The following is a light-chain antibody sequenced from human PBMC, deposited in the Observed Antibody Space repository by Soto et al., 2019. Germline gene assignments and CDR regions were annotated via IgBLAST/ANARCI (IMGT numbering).Light chain of an antibody. CDR3: AAWDDSLNGVV. V-gene: IGLV1-44*01. Sequence: QSVLTQPPSASGTPGQRVTISCSGSSSNIGSNSVNWYQQLPGTAPKLLMYSSNQPPSGVPDRLSGSKSGTSASLAISGLQSEEEADYYCAAWDDSLNGVVLGGGTKLAVL. CDR1: SSNIGSNS. J-gene: IGLJ2*01. CDR2: SSN.